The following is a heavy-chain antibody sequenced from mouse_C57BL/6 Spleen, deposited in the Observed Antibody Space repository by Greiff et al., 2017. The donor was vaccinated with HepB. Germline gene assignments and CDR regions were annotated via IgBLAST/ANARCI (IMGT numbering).Heavy chain of an antibody. CDR3: ARKTIVKEDMDY. D-gene: IGHD2-5*01. CDR2: IDPSDSYT. CDR1: GYTFTSYW. J-gene: IGHJ4*01. Sequence: QVQLQQPGAELVMPGASVKLSCKASGYTFTSYWMHWVKQRPGQGLEWIGEIDPSDSYTNYNQKFKGKSTLTVDKSSSTAYMQRSSLTSEDSAVYYCARKTIVKEDMDYWGQGTSVTVSS. V-gene: IGHV1-69*01.